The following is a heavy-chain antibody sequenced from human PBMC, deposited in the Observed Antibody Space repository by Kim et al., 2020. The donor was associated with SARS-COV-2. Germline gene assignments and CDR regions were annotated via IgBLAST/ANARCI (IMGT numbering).Heavy chain of an antibody. CDR1: GGSISSHY. V-gene: IGHV4-4*07. CDR2: IYTGGST. D-gene: IGHD6-13*01. CDR3: AGPQQLAI. J-gene: IGHJ1*01. Sequence: SETLSLTCTVSGGSISSHYWTWIRQPAGKGLEWIGRIYTGGSTTYNPSLKSRVTMSVDTSKNQISLKLSSVTAADTAVYYCAGPQQLAIWRQGTLVTVSS.